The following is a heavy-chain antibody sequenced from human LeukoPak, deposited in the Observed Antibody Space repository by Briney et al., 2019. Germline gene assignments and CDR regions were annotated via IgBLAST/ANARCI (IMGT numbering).Heavy chain of an antibody. D-gene: IGHD3-9*01. Sequence: PSETLSLTCAVYGGSFSGYYWSWIRQPPGKGLEWIGEINHSGSTNYNPSLKSRVTISVDTSKNQFSLKLSSVTAADTAVYYCARGVMGVRYFDGPWFDPWGQGTLVTVSS. CDR2: INHSGST. V-gene: IGHV4-34*01. J-gene: IGHJ5*02. CDR1: GGSFSGYY. CDR3: ARGVMGVRYFDGPWFDP.